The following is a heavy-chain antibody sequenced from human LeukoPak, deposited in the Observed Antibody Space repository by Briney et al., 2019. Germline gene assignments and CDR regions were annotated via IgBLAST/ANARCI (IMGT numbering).Heavy chain of an antibody. D-gene: IGHD2-15*01. J-gene: IGHJ5*02. V-gene: IGHV4-59*01. CDR2: IHYSGSA. Sequence: PSETLSLTCTVSGDSIRTYYWSWIRQPPGEGLEWIGNIHYSGSATYNPSLRSRVTISVDTSTNQFSLTLGSVTAADTAVYYCATETECSGGTCYSYGWFDPWGQGTQVIVSP. CDR1: GDSIRTYY. CDR3: ATETECSGGTCYSYGWFDP.